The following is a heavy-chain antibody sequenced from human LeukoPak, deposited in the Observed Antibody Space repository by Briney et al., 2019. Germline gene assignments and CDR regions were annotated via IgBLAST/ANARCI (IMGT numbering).Heavy chain of an antibody. D-gene: IGHD5-24*01. CDR1: GFTFSSYS. J-gene: IGHJ3*02. Sequence: GGSLRLSCAASGFTFSSYSMNWVRQAPGKGLEWVSSISSSSSYIYYADSVKGRFTISRDNAKNSLYLQMNSLRAEDTAVYCCARDSGRMATLYGKDAFDIWGQGTMVTVSS. CDR3: ARDSGRMATLYGKDAFDI. V-gene: IGHV3-21*01. CDR2: ISSSSSYI.